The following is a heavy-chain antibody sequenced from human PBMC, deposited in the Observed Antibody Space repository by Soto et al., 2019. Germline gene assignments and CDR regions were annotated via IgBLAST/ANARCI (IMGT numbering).Heavy chain of an antibody. V-gene: IGHV5-51*01. Sequence: RGESLKISCKGSGYSFTSYWIGWVRQMPGKGLEWMGIIYPGDSDTRYSPSFQGQVTISADKSISTAYLQWSSLKASDTAMYYCARRRGWNYKWNWFDPWGQGTLVTVSS. CDR2: IYPGDSDT. J-gene: IGHJ5*02. D-gene: IGHD1-7*01. CDR1: GYSFTSYW. CDR3: ARRRGWNYKWNWFDP.